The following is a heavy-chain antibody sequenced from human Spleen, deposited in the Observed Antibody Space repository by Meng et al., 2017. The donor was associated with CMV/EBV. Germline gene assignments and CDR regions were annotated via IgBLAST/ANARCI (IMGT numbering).Heavy chain of an antibody. V-gene: IGHV3-33*01. CDR1: GFAFSSYG. Sequence: LSCAASGFAFSSYGMHWVRQPPGKGLEWVALIWHDGTNKNYADSVKGRFTISRDNSRNTLYLQMNSLRTEDTAVYYCASRLNWFDSWGQGTLVTVSS. CDR3: ASRLNWFDS. J-gene: IGHJ5*01. CDR2: IWHDGTNK.